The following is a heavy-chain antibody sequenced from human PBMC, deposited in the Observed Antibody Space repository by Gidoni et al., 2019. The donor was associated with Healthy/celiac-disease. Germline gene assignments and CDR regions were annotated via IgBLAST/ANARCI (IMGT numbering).Heavy chain of an antibody. V-gene: IGHV3-23*01. D-gene: IGHD2-2*02. CDR2: ISGGGGST. J-gene: IGHJ6*03. CDR3: AKDGTHPIVVVPAAIGEGYYMDV. Sequence: EVQLLESVGGLVQPGGSLRLSCAASGFTFSSYAMSWVRQATGKGLEWVAAISGGGGSTYDADSVKGRFTISRDNSKNTLYLQMNSLRAEDTAVYYCAKDGTHPIVVVPAAIGEGYYMDVWGKGTTVTVSS. CDR1: GFTFSSYA.